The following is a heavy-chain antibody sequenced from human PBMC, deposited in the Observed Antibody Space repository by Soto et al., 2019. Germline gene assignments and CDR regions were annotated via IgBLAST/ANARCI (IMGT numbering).Heavy chain of an antibody. V-gene: IGHV4-39*01. CDR1: GGSVTNSSYY. CDR2: VYYRGRS. CDR3: GCQRTTVITKAYFDE. Sequence: SEPLSLTFTVSGGSVTNSSYYWGWIRQSPGKGLEWIGSVYYRGRSYSKSSVKSRVTISVDTSKNQFSLNLNSVTASDTAVYFCGCQRTTVITKAYFDEWGTGAPVTVSS. D-gene: IGHD4-4*01. J-gene: IGHJ4*02.